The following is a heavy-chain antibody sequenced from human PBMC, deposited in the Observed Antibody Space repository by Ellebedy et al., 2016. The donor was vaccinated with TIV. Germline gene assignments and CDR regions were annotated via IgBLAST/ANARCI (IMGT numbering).Heavy chain of an antibody. J-gene: IGHJ4*02. CDR3: ARVPGVCGGDCTSY. Sequence: MPSETLSLTCTVSGYSISSGYYWGWIRQPPGKGLEWIGTIYHSGTTYYTPSLKSRVTISVDTSKNHFSLKLSSVTAADTAVYYCARVPGVCGGDCTSYWGQGTLVTVSS. V-gene: IGHV4-38-2*02. CDR1: GYSISSGYY. CDR2: IYHSGTT. D-gene: IGHD2-21*02.